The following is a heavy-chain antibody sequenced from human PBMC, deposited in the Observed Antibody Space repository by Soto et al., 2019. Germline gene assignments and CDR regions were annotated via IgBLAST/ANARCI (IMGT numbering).Heavy chain of an antibody. D-gene: IGHD3-9*01. V-gene: IGHV3-33*01. J-gene: IGHJ6*02. CDR3: ARDLTLRYSDWISPNYYGLDV. CDR2: IWYDGSNK. Sequence: GGSLRLSCAASGFTFSSYGMHWVRQAPGKGLEWVAVIWYDGSNKYYADSVKGRFTISRDNSKNTLYLQMNSLRAEDTAVYYCARDLTLRYSDWISPNYYGLDVWGQGTTVTVSS. CDR1: GFTFSSYG.